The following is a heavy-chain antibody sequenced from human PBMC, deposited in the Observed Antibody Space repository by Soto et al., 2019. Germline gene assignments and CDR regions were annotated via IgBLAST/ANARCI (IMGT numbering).Heavy chain of an antibody. J-gene: IGHJ4*02. Sequence: AGGSLRLSCAASGFTFSSYSRNWVRQAPGKGLEWVSSISSSSSYIYYADSVKGRFTISRDNAKNSLYLQMNSLRAEDTAVYYCARGTTPWYPSSTMFDYWGQGTLVTVSS. V-gene: IGHV3-21*01. CDR3: ARGTTPWYPSSTMFDY. D-gene: IGHD6-13*01. CDR2: ISSSSSYI. CDR1: GFTFSSYS.